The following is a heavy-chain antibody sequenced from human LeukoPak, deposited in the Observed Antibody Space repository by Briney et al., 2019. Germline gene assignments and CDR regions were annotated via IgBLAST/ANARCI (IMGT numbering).Heavy chain of an antibody. Sequence: GGSLRLSCAASGFTFTNYVMTWVRQAPGKGLEWVSGISGSGGSTYHADSVEGRFTISRDNSKNTLYLQMNSLRAEDTAVYFCAKGHGSNIYDYHGMDVWGQGTTVTVSS. CDR3: AKGHGSNIYDYHGMDV. CDR1: GFTFTNYV. J-gene: IGHJ6*02. D-gene: IGHD3-22*01. CDR2: ISGSGGST. V-gene: IGHV3-23*01.